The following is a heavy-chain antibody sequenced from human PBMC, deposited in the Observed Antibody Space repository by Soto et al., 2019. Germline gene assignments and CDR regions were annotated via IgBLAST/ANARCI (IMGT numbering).Heavy chain of an antibody. CDR1: GFTFSSYW. V-gene: IGHV3-7*03. J-gene: IGHJ4*02. CDR2: IKQDGSER. CDR3: ARDRSYYYDSSGYIL. Sequence: LRLSCAASGFTFSSYWMSWVRQAPGKGLEWVANIKQDGSERYYVDSVKGRFTISRDNAKNSLYLQMNSLRAEDTAVYYCARDRSYYYDSSGYILWGQGTLVTVSS. D-gene: IGHD3-22*01.